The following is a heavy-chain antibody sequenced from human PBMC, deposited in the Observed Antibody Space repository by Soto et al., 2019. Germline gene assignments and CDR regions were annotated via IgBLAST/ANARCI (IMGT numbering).Heavy chain of an antibody. J-gene: IGHJ4*02. CDR1: GFTVSSNY. CDR2: IYSGGST. CDR3: ARLHPGYFDY. D-gene: IGHD3-10*01. Sequence: GGSLRLSCAACGFTVSSNYMSWVRQAPGKGLEWVSVIYSGGSTYYADSVKGRFTISRDNSKNTLYLQMNSLRAEDTAVYYCARLHPGYFDYWGQGTLVTVSS. V-gene: IGHV3-53*01.